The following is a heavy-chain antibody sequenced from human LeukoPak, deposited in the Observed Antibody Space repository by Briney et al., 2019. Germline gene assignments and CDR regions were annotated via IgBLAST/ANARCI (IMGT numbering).Heavy chain of an antibody. CDR3: AKDRGLLWFGELLDY. J-gene: IGHJ4*02. CDR1: GFTFSSYG. CDR2: IWYDGSNK. Sequence: PGRSLRLSCAASGFTFSSYGMHWVRQAPDKGLEWVAVIWYDGSNKYYADSVKGRFTISRDNSKNTLHLQMNSLRAEDTAVYYCAKDRGLLWFGELLDYWGQGTLVTVSS. V-gene: IGHV3-33*06. D-gene: IGHD3-10*01.